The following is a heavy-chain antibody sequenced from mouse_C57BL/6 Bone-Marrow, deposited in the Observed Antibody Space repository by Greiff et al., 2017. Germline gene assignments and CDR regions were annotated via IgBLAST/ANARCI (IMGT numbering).Heavy chain of an antibody. CDR1: GFTFSSYA. J-gene: IGHJ3*01. CDR3: ARTVPWFAY. CDR2: ISDGGSYT. V-gene: IGHV5-4*03. Sequence: EVKLMESGGGLVKPGGSLKLSCAASGFTFSSYAMSWVRQTPEKRLEWVATISDGGSYTYYPDNVKGRFTISRDNAKNNLYLQMSHLKSEDTAMYYCARTVPWFAYWGQGTLVTVAA.